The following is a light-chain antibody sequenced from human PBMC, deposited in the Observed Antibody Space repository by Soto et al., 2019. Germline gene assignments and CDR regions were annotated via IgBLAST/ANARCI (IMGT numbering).Light chain of an antibody. CDR2: DAS. V-gene: IGKV3-11*01. Sequence: EIVLTQSPGTLSLSPGGRATLSCRASQSIRTSLAWYQQKPGQAPRLVIFDASNRANGVPARFGGSGSGTDFTLTINSLEPEDFAVYYCQQRNVWPPITFGQGTRLEIK. CDR3: QQRNVWPPIT. CDR1: QSIRTS. J-gene: IGKJ5*01.